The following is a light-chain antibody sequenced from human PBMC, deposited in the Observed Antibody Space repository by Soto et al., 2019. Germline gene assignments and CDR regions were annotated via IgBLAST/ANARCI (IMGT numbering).Light chain of an antibody. J-gene: IGKJ1*01. Sequence: DIQMTQSPSTLSASVGDRVTVTCRASRSISTWLAWYQQKPGNAPKLLLHHASILESGVPSRFSGRGSGTEFTLTISSLQPDDFATYYCQQYHFFWTFGQGTKVEIK. CDR3: QQYHFFWT. CDR1: RSISTW. CDR2: HAS. V-gene: IGKV1-5*01.